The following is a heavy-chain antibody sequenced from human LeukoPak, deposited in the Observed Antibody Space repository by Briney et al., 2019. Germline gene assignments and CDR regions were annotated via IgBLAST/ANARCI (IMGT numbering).Heavy chain of an antibody. Sequence: GGSLRLSCAASGFTFSSYGMSWVRQAPGKGLEWVSAISGSGGSTYYADSVKGRFTISRDNSKNTLYLQMNSLRAEDTAVYYCARRLGGYSGYDFDYWGQGTLVTVSS. CDR1: GFTFSSYG. CDR3: ARRLGGYSGYDFDY. J-gene: IGHJ4*02. V-gene: IGHV3-23*01. D-gene: IGHD5-12*01. CDR2: ISGSGGST.